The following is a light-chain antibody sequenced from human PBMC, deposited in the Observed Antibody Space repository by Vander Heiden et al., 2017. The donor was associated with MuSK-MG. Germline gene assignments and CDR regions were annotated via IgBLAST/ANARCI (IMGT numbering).Light chain of an antibody. CDR3: QQRSDWIT. CDR1: QSVSRY. V-gene: IGKV3-11*01. CDR2: DAS. Sequence: EIVLTQSPATLSLSPGERATLSCRASQSVSRYLAWYQQKPGQAPRLLIYDASNRATGIPGRFSGSGSGTDFTLTSSSLEPEDFAVYYCQQRSDWITFGQGTRLDIK. J-gene: IGKJ5*01.